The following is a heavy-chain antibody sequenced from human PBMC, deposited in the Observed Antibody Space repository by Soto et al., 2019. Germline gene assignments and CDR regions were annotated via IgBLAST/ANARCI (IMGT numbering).Heavy chain of an antibody. J-gene: IGHJ6*02. Sequence: PEGSLRLSCAAAGITFSSYWMSWDRQAPGKGLEWVANIKQDGSEKYYVDSVKGRFTISRYNAKNSLYLQMNSLRAEDTAVYYFARSRRRHFDTGCYYYYGMDVRRQLTTFT. CDR3: ARSRRRHFDTGCYYYYGMDV. D-gene: IGHD3-9*01. V-gene: IGHV3-7*01. CDR1: GITFSSYW. CDR2: IKQDGSEK.